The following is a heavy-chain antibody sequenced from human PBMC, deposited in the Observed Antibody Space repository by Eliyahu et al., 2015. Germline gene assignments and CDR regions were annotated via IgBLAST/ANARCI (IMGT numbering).Heavy chain of an antibody. CDR3: AKDMEYSTTSRGMDV. J-gene: IGHJ6*02. Sequence: QVQLVESGGGVVQPGGSLXXSCXASGFTFSSYGMHWVRQAPGKRLEWVAFIRYDGSNKYYADSVKGRFTISRDNSKNTLYLQMNSLRAEDTAVYYCAKDMEYSTTSRGMDVWGQGTTVTVSS. V-gene: IGHV3-30*02. CDR2: IRYDGSNK. D-gene: IGHD6-6*01. CDR1: GFTFSSYG.